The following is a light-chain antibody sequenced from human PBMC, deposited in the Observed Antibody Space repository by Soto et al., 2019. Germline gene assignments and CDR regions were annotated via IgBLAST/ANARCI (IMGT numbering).Light chain of an antibody. CDR1: QSLNNN. Sequence: EIVMTQSPATLSVSPGERVTLSCRASQSLNNNLAWYQQKPGQAPRLLIYRAFSRATGVPARFSASGSGTEFTPTIRSLQSDHFAVYYCQPYNNWPPTTFGQGTKLEVK. V-gene: IGKV3-15*01. J-gene: IGKJ2*01. CDR2: RAF. CDR3: QPYNNWPPTT.